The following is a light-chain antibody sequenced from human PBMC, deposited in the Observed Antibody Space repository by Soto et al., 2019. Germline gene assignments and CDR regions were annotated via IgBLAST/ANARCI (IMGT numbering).Light chain of an antibody. CDR2: AAS. CDR1: QSVSSSY. CDR3: QQYGSSPLT. Sequence: EIVLTQSPGTLSLSPWERATLSCRASQSVSSSYLVWHQQKPGQAPRLLIYAASRRATGIPDRFSGSGSGTDFTLTISRLEAEDFAVYYCQQYGSSPLTFGGGTKVDIK. J-gene: IGKJ4*01. V-gene: IGKV3-20*01.